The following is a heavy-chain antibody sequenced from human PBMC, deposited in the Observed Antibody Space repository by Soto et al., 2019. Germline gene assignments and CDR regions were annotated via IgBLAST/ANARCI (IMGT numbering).Heavy chain of an antibody. V-gene: IGHV3-33*01. CDR2: IWYDGSNK. CDR3: ARFFYSDAFDI. D-gene: IGHD2-15*01. CDR1: GFTSSSSG. Sequence: VGSLRLSCAASGFTSSSSGMHWVRQPPGKGLEWVAVIWYDGSNKYYADSVKGRFTISRDNSKNTLYLQMNSLRAEDTAVYYCARFFYSDAFDIWGQGTMVTVSS. J-gene: IGHJ3*02.